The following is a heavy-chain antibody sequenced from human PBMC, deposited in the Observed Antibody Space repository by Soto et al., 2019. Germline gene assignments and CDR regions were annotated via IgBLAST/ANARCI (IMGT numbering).Heavy chain of an antibody. CDR1: GDSVSSNSAG. CDR2: TYYKSKWNN. V-gene: IGHV6-1*01. Sequence: SQTLSLTCVISGDSVSSNSAGWNWIRQSPSRGLEWLGRTYYKSKWNNDYALSVKSRITINPGTSKNRFSLHLYSVTPEDTAVYYCARGYSGTYRIDYWGQGTLVTVSS. D-gene: IGHD1-26*01. J-gene: IGHJ4*02. CDR3: ARGYSGTYRIDY.